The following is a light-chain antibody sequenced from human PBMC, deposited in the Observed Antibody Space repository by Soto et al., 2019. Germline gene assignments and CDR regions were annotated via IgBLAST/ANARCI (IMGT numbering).Light chain of an antibody. Sequence: EVVMTQSPATLSVSPGERATLSCRASQTISSSSLAWYQQKRGQAPRLLIYGASRRATGIPDTFSGSGSGTDFTLTISRLEPEDFAVYYCQLYGDSPMYTFGLGTKVDIK. CDR3: QLYGDSPMYT. CDR1: QTISSSS. J-gene: IGKJ2*01. V-gene: IGKV3-20*01. CDR2: GAS.